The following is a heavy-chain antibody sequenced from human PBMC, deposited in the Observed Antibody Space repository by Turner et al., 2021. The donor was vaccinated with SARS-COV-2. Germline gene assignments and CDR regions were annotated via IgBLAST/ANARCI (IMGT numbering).Heavy chain of an antibody. V-gene: IGHV4-34*01. CDR1: GGSFSGYY. Sequence: QVQLQPGGAGPVEPSETPSPNCAGYGGSFSGYYWSWIRQPPGKGLEWIGEINHSGSTNYNPSLKSRVTISVDTSKNQFSLKLGSVTAADTAVYYCARGPRVVAPTTWFDPWGQGTLVTVSS. CDR2: INHSGST. J-gene: IGHJ5*02. D-gene: IGHD2-15*01. CDR3: ARGPRVVAPTTWFDP.